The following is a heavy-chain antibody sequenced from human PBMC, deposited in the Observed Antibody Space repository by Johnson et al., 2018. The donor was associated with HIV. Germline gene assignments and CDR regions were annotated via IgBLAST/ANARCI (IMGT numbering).Heavy chain of an antibody. J-gene: IGHJ3*02. D-gene: IGHD1-26*01. CDR1: GFTFSSYA. V-gene: IGHV3-33*06. Sequence: QVQLVESGGGVVQPGRSLRLSCAASGFTFSSYAMHWVRQAPGKGLEWVAVIWYDGSNKYYADSVKGRFTISRDNSKNTLYLQMNSLRAEDTAVYYCAKDDRELDAFDIWGQGTMVTVS. CDR3: AKDDRELDAFDI. CDR2: IWYDGSNK.